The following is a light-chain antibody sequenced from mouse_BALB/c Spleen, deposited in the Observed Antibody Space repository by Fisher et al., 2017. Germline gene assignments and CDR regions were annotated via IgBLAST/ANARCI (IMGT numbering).Light chain of an antibody. J-gene: IGKJ1*01. Sequence: DIVMTQTTAIMSASPGEKVTMTCSASSSVSYMHWYQQKSDASPKLWIYYTSNLAPGVPARFSGSGSGNSYSLTISSMEGEDAATYYCHQYHRSPWMFGGGTKLEIK. CDR3: HQYHRSPWM. CDR2: YTS. CDR1: SSVSY. V-gene: IGKV4-50*01.